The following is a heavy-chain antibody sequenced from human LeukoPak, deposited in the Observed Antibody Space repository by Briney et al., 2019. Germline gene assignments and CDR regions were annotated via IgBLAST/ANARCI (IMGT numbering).Heavy chain of an antibody. J-gene: IGHJ6*02. CDR3: VPRGAGDSSFGMDV. V-gene: IGHV1-46*01. D-gene: IGHD6-6*01. Sequence: GASVKVSCKASGYTFTSFYMHWARQAPGQGLEWMGSINPRGGSTIYAQKFQDRVTMTRDTSTSTVYMELSSLRSDDTAVYYCVPRGAGDSSFGMDVWGQGTTVTVSS. CDR2: INPRGGST. CDR1: GYTFTSFY.